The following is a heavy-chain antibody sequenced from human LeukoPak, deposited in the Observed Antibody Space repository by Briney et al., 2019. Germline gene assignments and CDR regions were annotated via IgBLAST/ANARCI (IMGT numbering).Heavy chain of an antibody. D-gene: IGHD3-22*01. CDR1: GGSISSYY. V-gene: IGHV4-59*01. CDR2: IYYSGST. Sequence: SETLSLTCTVSGGSISSYYWSWIRQPPGKGLEWIGYIYYSGSTNYNPSLKSRVTISVDTSKNQFSLKLSSVTAADTAVYYCARGGVWQYYYDSSGYSLFDYWGQGTLVTVSS. CDR3: ARGGVWQYYYDSSGYSLFDY. J-gene: IGHJ4*02.